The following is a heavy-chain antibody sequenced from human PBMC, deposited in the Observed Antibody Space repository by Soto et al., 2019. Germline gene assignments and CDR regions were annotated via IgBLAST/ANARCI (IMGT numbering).Heavy chain of an antibody. D-gene: IGHD3-22*01. CDR2: LHHTGAI. CDR3: ADRHDGSGYSYDY. V-gene: IGHV4-39*01. Sequence: SETLSLTCTVSGVSLNTAVHNWDWIRQPPGEGLEWLGGLHHTGAIFYNPSFRSRVSISFDTSKNQLSLTLTSMTAADTAVYYCADRHDGSGYSYDYWGQGTLVSVS. CDR1: GVSLNTAVHN. J-gene: IGHJ4*02.